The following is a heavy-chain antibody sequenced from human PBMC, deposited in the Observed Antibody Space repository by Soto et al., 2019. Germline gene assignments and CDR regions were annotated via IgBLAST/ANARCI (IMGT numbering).Heavy chain of an antibody. V-gene: IGHV1-69*13. CDR1: GGTFSSYA. Sequence: ASVKVSCKASGGTFSSYAISWVRQAPGQGLEWMGGIIPIFGTANYAQKFQGRVTITADESTSTAYMELSSLRSEDTAVYYCAREALSSSIAAYYYGMDVWGQGTTVTVSS. J-gene: IGHJ6*02. D-gene: IGHD6-6*01. CDR2: IIPIFGTA. CDR3: AREALSSSIAAYYYGMDV.